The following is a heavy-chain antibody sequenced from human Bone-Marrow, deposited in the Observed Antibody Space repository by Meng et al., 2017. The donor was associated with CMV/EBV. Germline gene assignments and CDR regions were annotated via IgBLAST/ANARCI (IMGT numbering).Heavy chain of an antibody. CDR2: INPSSGGT. J-gene: IGHJ6*02. Sequence: ASVKVSCKASGYTFTGYYMHWVRQAPGQGLEWMGRINPSSGGTNYAQKFQGRVTMTRDTSISTAYMGLSRLRSDDTAAYYCARGGGRSGGYCSSTSCKGMDVWGQGTTVTVSS. CDR1: GYTFTGYY. D-gene: IGHD2-2*03. V-gene: IGHV1-2*02. CDR3: ARGGGRSGGYCSSTSCKGMDV.